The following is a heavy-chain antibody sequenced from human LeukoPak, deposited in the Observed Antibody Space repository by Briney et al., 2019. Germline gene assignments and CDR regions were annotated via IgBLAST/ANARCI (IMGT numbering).Heavy chain of an antibody. CDR2: ISSGSSSR. CDR3: ARLRYYAVDV. V-gene: IGHV3-48*01. Sequence: XRXSXAAXXFXFNXFDMTWVRQAPGKGLEWVSYISSGSSSRYYADSVKGRFTISRDNAKNSLYLQMNSLRAEDTAVYFCARLRYYAVDVWGQGTTVIVSS. J-gene: IGHJ6*02. CDR1: XFXFNXFD.